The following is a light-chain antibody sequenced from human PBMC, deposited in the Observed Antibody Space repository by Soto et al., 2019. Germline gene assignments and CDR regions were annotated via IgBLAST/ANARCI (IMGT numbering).Light chain of an antibody. Sequence: EIVLTQSPATLSLSPAEISTLSCRASQSVNYYLAWYQQKPGQAPRLLIYEASNRATGIPARFSGGGSGTDFTLTISSLEPEDFAVYYCQQRSNTFGQGTRLEIK. J-gene: IGKJ5*01. CDR2: EAS. CDR1: QSVNYY. V-gene: IGKV3-11*01. CDR3: QQRSNT.